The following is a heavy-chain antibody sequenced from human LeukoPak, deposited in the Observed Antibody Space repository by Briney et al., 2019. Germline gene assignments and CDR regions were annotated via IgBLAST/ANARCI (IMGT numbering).Heavy chain of an antibody. CDR2: IYYSGST. V-gene: IGHV4-39*07. Sequence: SETLSLTCTVSGGSISSSSYYWGWIRQPPGKGLEWIGSIYYSGSTYYNPSLKSRVTISVDTSKNQFSLKLSSVTAADTAVYYCARVGAAMVRRYFDYWGLGTLVTVSS. J-gene: IGHJ4*02. CDR3: ARVGAAMVRRYFDY. CDR1: GGSISSSSYY. D-gene: IGHD5-18*01.